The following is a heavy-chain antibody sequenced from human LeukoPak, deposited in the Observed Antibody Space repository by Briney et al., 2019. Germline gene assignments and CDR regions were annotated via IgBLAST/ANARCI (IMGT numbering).Heavy chain of an antibody. D-gene: IGHD1-14*01. J-gene: IGHJ3*02. Sequence: ASVKVSCKASGYTFIDYFIHWMRQTPGQGLECLGWINPNSGVTRYAQKFQGRVTLTRDTAAYMELSSLKYDDTAVYYCARAVSGTLGGAFDIWGQGTAVTVSS. CDR1: GYTFIDYF. CDR2: INPNSGVT. CDR3: ARAVSGTLGGAFDI. V-gene: IGHV1-2*02.